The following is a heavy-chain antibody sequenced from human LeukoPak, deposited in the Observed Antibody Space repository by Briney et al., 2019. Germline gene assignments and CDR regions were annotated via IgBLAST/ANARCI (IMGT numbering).Heavy chain of an antibody. CDR2: IYTSGST. J-gene: IGHJ6*03. D-gene: IGHD3-10*01. Sequence: KPSGTLSLTCTVSGGSISSGSYYWSWIRQPAGKGLEWIGRIYTSGSTNYNPSLKSRVTISVDTSKNQFSLKLSSVTAADTAVYYCARVFDSGSQAYFYYMDVWGKGTTVTISS. V-gene: IGHV4-61*02. CDR1: GGSISSGSYY. CDR3: ARVFDSGSQAYFYYMDV.